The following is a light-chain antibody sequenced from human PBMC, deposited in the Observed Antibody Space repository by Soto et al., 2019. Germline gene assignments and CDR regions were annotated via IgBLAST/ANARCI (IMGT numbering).Light chain of an antibody. CDR2: GAS. Sequence: EIVLTQSPGTLSLSPGERATLSCRASQSVSSSYLAWYQQKSGQAPRLLIYGASSRATGIPDRFSGSGSGTDFTLTISRLEPEDFAVYYCQQYGSIPPYTFGQGTKLEIK. CDR1: QSVSSSY. V-gene: IGKV3-20*01. J-gene: IGKJ2*01. CDR3: QQYGSIPPYT.